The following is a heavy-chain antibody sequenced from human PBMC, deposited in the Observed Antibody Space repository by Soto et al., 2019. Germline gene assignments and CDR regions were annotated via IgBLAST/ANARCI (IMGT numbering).Heavy chain of an antibody. Sequence: EVQLLESGGGSVQPGGSLRLSCAASGFTFSSYAMGWVRQAPGKGLGWVSTVSGGGDNTYYADPVKGRFTISRDNSKNTLDLEMNHLRVEHTSVYYCAKMYYYWSGRAFDIWGQGTMVTVSS. CDR3: AKMYYYWSGRAFDI. CDR2: VSGGGDNT. V-gene: IGHV3-23*01. D-gene: IGHD3-10*01. CDR1: GFTFSSYA. J-gene: IGHJ3*02.